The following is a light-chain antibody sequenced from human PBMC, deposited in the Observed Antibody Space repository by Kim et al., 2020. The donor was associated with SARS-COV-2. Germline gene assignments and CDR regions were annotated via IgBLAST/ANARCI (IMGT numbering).Light chain of an antibody. CDR2: DAS. J-gene: IGKJ1*01. Sequence: LSPGERATLSCRASQSVRSYLAWYRQKPGQAPRLLIYDASNRATGIPARFSGSGSGTDFNLTISSLEAEDFAVYYCLHRNSWPWTFGQGTKVEIK. V-gene: IGKV3-11*01. CDR3: LHRNSWPWT. CDR1: QSVRSY.